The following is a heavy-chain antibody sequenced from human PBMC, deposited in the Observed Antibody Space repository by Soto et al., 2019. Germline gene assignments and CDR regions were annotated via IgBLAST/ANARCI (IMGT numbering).Heavy chain of an antibody. V-gene: IGHV1-3*01. J-gene: IGHJ5*02. Sequence: VKVSCKASGYTFTSYAMHWVRQAPGQRLEWMGRINAGNGNTKYSQKFQGRVTITRDTSTSTAYMELRSLRSDDTAVYYCARGGAEYNWNDCWFDPWGQGTLVTVSS. CDR2: INAGNGNT. CDR1: GYTFTSYA. CDR3: ARGGAEYNWNDCWFDP. D-gene: IGHD1-20*01.